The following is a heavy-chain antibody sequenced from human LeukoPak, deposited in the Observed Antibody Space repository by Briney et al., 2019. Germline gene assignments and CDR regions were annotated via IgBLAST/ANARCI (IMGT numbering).Heavy chain of an antibody. D-gene: IGHD1-26*01. CDR2: ISSTGGTI. CDR1: GFTFRNYL. V-gene: IGHV3-48*01. J-gene: IGHJ4*02. Sequence: PGRSLRLSCAASGFTFRNYLMNWVRQAPGKGLEWVSFISSTGGTIYYADSVKGRFTVSRDNGKNSLLLQMNSLRAEDTAVYYCATSATHSGSPFGYFDSWGQGTLVTVSS. CDR3: ATSATHSGSPFGYFDS.